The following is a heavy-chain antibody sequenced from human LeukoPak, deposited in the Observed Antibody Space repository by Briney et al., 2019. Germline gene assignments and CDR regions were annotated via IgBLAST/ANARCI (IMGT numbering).Heavy chain of an antibody. CDR2: ISGSGGST. V-gene: IGHV3-23*01. D-gene: IGHD6-6*01. CDR1: GFTFSSYA. CDR3: AKDPYSSSPNNWFDP. Sequence: GGSLRLSCAASGFTFSSYAMSWVRQAPGKGLEWVSAISGSGGSTYYADSVKGRFTISRENSKNTLYLQMNSLRAEDTAVYYCAKDPYSSSPNNWFDPWGQGTLVTVSS. J-gene: IGHJ5*02.